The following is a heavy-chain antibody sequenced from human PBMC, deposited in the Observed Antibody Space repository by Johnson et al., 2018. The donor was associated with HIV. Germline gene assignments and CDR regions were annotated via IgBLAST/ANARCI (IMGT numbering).Heavy chain of an antibody. D-gene: IGHD5-18*01. J-gene: IGHJ3*01. CDR2: TTYDGTNK. V-gene: IGHV3-30*04. CDR1: GFTFSSYA. CDR3: ARLPSEYSRDGFNV. Sequence: VQLVESGGGVVQPWRSLRLSCAASGFTFSSYAMHWVRQAPGKGLEWVAVTTYDGTNKYYADSVKGRFTISRDNSKNTLYLQMNRLRAEDTAVYYCARLPSEYSRDGFNVWGQGTMVTVSS.